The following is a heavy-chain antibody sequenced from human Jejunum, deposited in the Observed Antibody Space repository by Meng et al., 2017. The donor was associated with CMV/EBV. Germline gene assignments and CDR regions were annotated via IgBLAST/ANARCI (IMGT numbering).Heavy chain of an antibody. J-gene: IGHJ6*02. CDR3: ARDMRYQQLYFYYGMDV. CDR1: FSSYE. V-gene: IGHV3-48*03. D-gene: IGHD2-2*02. CDR2: ISSSGSTI. Sequence: FSSYEMKGVRQAPGKGLEWVAYISSSGSTIYYAESVKGRLNIARDNAKNSLYQQMNSLRAEDTAVYYCARDMRYQQLYFYYGMDVWGQGTTVTVSS.